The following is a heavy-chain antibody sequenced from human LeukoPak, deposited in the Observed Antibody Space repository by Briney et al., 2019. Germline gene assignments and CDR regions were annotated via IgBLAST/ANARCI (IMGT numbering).Heavy chain of an antibody. CDR2: VGSSNTYT. CDR3: ARGGYPYAFDI. V-gene: IGHV3-11*06. J-gene: IGHJ3*02. Sequence: KPGGSLRLSCAASRFTFSDYYMSWIRQAPGKGLEWVSYVGSSNTYTNYADSVKGRFTISRDNAKNSLYLQMNILRAEDTAVYYCARGGYPYAFDIWGQGTMVTVSS. D-gene: IGHD1-1*01. CDR1: RFTFSDYY.